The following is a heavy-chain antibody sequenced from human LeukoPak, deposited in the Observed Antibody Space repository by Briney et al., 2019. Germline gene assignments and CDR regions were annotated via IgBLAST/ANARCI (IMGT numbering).Heavy chain of an antibody. CDR3: ARENTAVPGGDC. Sequence: GGSLRLSCTASGFTISRYWMSWVRQAPGKGLELVANIKQDGSEKYYVDSVKGRFAISRDNAKNSVYLQMNGLRAEDTAVYYCARENTAVPGGDCWGQGTLVTVSS. J-gene: IGHJ4*02. D-gene: IGHD5-18*01. CDR1: GFTISRYW. CDR2: IKQDGSEK. V-gene: IGHV3-7*01.